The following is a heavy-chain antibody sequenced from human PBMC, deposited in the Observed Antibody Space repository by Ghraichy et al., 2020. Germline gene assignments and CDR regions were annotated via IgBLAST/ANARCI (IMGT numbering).Heavy chain of an antibody. CDR3: AGVGFRDLYYYCMDV. D-gene: IGHD3-10*01. CDR2: IYYSGRT. CDR1: GGSISSYY. J-gene: IGHJ6*02. Sequence: SETLSLTCTVSGGSISSYYWSWTRHPPGKGMEWIGYIYYSGRTNYNPSLKRRVTISVDTSKNQFSLKLSSVTAADTAVYYCAGVGFRDLYYYCMDVWGQGTTVTGSS. V-gene: IGHV4-59*01.